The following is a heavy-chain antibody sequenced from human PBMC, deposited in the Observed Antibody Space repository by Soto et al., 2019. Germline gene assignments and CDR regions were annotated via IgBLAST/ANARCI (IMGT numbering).Heavy chain of an antibody. D-gene: IGHD6-19*01. V-gene: IGHV4-4*02. CDR3: GAVAGEYYFDY. J-gene: IGHJ4*02. Sequence: SETLSLTCAVSSGSISSSNWWSWVRQPPGKGLEWIGEIYHSGSTNYNPSLKSRVTISVDKSKNQFSLKLSSVTAADTAVYYCGAVAGEYYFDYWGQGTLVTVSS. CDR1: SGSISSSNW. CDR2: IYHSGST.